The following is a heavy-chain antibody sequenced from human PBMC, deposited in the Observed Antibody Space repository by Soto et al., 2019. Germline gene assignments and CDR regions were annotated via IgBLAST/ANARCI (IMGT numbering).Heavy chain of an antibody. CDR1: GGTFTDAV. CDR2: LIPTFGTI. CDR3: ARVHILGGGTTYENYFEY. J-gene: IGHJ4*02. Sequence: GASVKVSCKASGGTFTDAVIIWVRQAPGQGLEWMGGLIPTFGTINFAQKFQSRVTILTDDSTNTAYMELTGLSCEGTAMYYCARVHILGGGTTYENYFEYWGQGTLVTVS. D-gene: IGHD4-4*01. V-gene: IGHV1-69*05.